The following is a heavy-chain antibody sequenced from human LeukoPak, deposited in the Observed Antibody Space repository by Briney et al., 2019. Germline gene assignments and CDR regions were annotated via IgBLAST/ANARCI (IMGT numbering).Heavy chain of an antibody. J-gene: IGHJ6*03. CDR3: ASYGDYSNYYYYMDV. CDR1: GFTFSGYG. V-gene: IGHV3-30*02. D-gene: IGHD4-17*01. CDR2: IRYDGSNK. Sequence: GGSLRLSCAASGFTFSGYGMHWVRQAPGKGLEWVSFIRYDGSNKYYADSVKGRFTISRDNSKNTLYLQMNSLRAEDTAVYHCASYGDYSNYYYYMDVWGKGTTVTISS.